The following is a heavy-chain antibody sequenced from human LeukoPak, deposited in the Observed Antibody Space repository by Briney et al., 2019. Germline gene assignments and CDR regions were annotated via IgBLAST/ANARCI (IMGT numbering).Heavy chain of an antibody. Sequence: PGGSLRLSCAASGFTFSNPWMSWVRQAPGKGLEWVGRIRSKTDGGTADYAAPVKDRIIISRDDSNNTLYLQMNSLKNEDTAVYYCTTGTYWGQGTLVTVSS. J-gene: IGHJ4*02. CDR1: GFTFSNPW. CDR2: IRSKTDGGTA. CDR3: TTGTY. V-gene: IGHV3-15*01.